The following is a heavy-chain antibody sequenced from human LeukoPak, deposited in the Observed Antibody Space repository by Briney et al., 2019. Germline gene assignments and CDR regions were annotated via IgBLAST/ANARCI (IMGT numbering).Heavy chain of an antibody. CDR3: AKDCKSYYYYYHGMDV. J-gene: IGHJ6*02. CDR2: ITSNGGTT. D-gene: IGHD2/OR15-2a*01. Sequence: PGGSLRLSCSASGFTFSSYIMHWARQAPGKGLEYISAITSNGGTTYYADSVKGRVTISRDNSKNTLYLQMKSLRAEDTAEYYCAKDCKSYYYYYHGMDVWGQGTTVTVSS. V-gene: IGHV3-64D*09. CDR1: GFTFSSYI.